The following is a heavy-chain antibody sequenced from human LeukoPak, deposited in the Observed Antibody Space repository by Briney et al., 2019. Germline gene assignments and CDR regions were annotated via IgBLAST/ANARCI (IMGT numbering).Heavy chain of an antibody. J-gene: IGHJ4*02. V-gene: IGHV3-23*01. D-gene: IGHD2-8*02. Sequence: GGSLRLSCISSGFTFRSYTMSWVRQAPGKGLEWVSSASGSESRTYYADSVKGRFTISRDNSKNTMYLQMNSLRAEDTALYYCAKTVVSTGWNYFDYWGQGTLVTVSS. CDR1: GFTFRSYT. CDR3: AKTVVSTGWNYFDY. CDR2: ASGSESRT.